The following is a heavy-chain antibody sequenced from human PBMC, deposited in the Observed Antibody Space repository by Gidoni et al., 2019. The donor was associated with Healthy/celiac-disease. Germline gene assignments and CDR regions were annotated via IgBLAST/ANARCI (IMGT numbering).Heavy chain of an antibody. V-gene: IGHV3-30-3*01. CDR2: ISYDGSNK. J-gene: IGHJ6*03. CDR3: ARDFRWGARYYYYYYMDV. D-gene: IGHD1-26*01. CDR1: GFTFSSYA. Sequence: QVQLVASGGGVVQPGRSLRLSCAASGFTFSSYAMHWVRQAPGKGLEWVAVISYDGSNKDYADSVKGRFTISRDNSKNTLYLQMNSLRAEDTAVYYCARDFRWGARYYYYYYMDVWGKGTTVTVSS.